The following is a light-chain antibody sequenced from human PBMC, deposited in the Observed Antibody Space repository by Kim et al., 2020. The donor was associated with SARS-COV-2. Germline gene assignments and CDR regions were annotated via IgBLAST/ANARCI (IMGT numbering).Light chain of an antibody. V-gene: IGLV3-1*01. CDR1: KLGNKY. J-gene: IGLJ3*02. Sequence: SYELTQRPSVSVSPGQTCSITCSGHKLGNKYVSWYHQKPGQAPVLVIYQDTKRPSGIPERFSGYNSGNTATLTISGTQTMDGGDYYCQAWDSSTNVVFGGGTQLTVL. CDR3: QAWDSSTNVV. CDR2: QDT.